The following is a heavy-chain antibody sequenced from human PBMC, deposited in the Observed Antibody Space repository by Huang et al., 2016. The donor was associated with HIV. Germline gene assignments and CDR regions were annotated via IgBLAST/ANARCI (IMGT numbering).Heavy chain of an antibody. D-gene: IGHD5-18*01. Sequence: QVLLVQSGAEVRKPGSSVKVSCTAFGGTFSSYAISWVRQAPGQGREWMGGIIPIFGTANYTQKFQGRVTMTVDESTNTGYMELTRLTSEDTAVYYCARTAYSYGFRQGYNWFDPWGQGTPVTVSS. J-gene: IGHJ5*02. V-gene: IGHV1-69*13. CDR2: IIPIFGTA. CDR1: GGTFSSYA. CDR3: ARTAYSYGFRQGYNWFDP.